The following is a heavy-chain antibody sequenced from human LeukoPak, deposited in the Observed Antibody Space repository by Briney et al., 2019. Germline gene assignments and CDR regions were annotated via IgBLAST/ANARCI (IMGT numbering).Heavy chain of an antibody. CDR2: INPNSDDT. V-gene: IGHV1-2*02. D-gene: IGHD1-26*01. CDR3: ARGASGSYYRDWFDP. J-gene: IGHJ5*02. CDR1: GYIFTVYY. Sequence: ASVKVSCKASGYIFTVYYMHWVRQASGQGLEWMGWINPNSDDTNYAQKFQGRVTMTRDTSISTAYMEVSRLTSDDTAVYYCARGASGSYYRDWFDPWGQGTLVTVSS.